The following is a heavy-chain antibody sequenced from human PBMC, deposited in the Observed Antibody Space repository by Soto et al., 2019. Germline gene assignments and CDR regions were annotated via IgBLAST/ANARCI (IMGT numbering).Heavy chain of an antibody. CDR2: ISGSGSST. Sequence: EVQLLESGGGLVEPGGSRRLSCAASGFTFSSYTMSWVRQASGKGLEWVSTISGSGSSTYSADSVKGRFTISRDNSKNTLYLQMNSLRVEDTAIYYSAKAWGIDYWGQGTLVTVSS. V-gene: IGHV3-23*01. CDR1: GFTFSSYT. J-gene: IGHJ4*02. CDR3: AKAWGIDY. D-gene: IGHD7-27*01.